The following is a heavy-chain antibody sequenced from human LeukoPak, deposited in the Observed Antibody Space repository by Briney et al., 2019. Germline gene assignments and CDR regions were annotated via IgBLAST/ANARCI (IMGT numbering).Heavy chain of an antibody. CDR2: ISTSGST. CDR1: GGSISDYY. CDR3: ARDRAPDRGRLFDS. J-gene: IGHJ4*02. D-gene: IGHD1-14*01. V-gene: IGHV4-4*07. Sequence: SETLSLTCTVSGGSISDYYWSWIRQPAGKGLEWIGRISTSGSTNYNPPLKSRVTISVDTSKNQFSLRLSSMTAADTAVYYCARDRAPDRGRLFDSWGQGTLVTVSS.